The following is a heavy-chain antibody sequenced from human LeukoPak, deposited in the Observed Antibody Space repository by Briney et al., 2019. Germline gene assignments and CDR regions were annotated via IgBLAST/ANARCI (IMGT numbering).Heavy chain of an antibody. V-gene: IGHV3-74*01. CDR2: IKGDGIST. J-gene: IGHJ4*02. CDR1: GFTFRNYG. D-gene: IGHD3-3*01. Sequence: GGSLRLSCAASGFTFRNYGIHWVRHAPGQGLVWVSRIKGDGISTNYADSVKGRFTISRDIAKNTLYLQMNSLRAEDTGVYYCAKDHYWSIDYWGRGTLVTVSS. CDR3: AKDHYWSIDY.